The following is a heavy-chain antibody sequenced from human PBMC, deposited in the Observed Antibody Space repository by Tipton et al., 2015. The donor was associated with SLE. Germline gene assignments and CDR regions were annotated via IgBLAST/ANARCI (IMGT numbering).Heavy chain of an antibody. CDR1: GFIFSDYG. Sequence: GSLRLSCAASGFIFSDYGMSWVRQAPGKGLDWVSSINDAGTRTYYADSVKGRFTFSRDNSKKMVHLQMDSLRAEDTAIYYCAKETPITMVQGVNGAFDIWGQGTMVTVSS. V-gene: IGHV3-23*01. CDR2: INDAGTRT. J-gene: IGHJ3*02. CDR3: AKETPITMVQGVNGAFDI. D-gene: IGHD3-10*01.